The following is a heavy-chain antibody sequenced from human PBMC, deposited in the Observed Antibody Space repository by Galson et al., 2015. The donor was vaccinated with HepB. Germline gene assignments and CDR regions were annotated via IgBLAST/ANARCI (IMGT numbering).Heavy chain of an antibody. CDR1: GDNFTTYY. D-gene: IGHD6-19*01. Sequence: QSGAEVKKPGESLRISCTDSGDNFTTYYISWVRQMPGKGLEWMGRIDPTDSYINYNPSFQGHVTISADKSINTAYLQWNSLKASDTAIYYCARHGLDETDPYYYYGIDVWGQGTTVTVSS. CDR3: ARHGLDETDPYYYYGIDV. V-gene: IGHV5-10-1*01. J-gene: IGHJ6*02. CDR2: IDPTDSYI.